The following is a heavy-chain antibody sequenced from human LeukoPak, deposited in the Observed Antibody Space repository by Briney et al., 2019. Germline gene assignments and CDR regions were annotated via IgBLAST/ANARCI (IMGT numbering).Heavy chain of an antibody. CDR3: ARVWFGSGSLYYYYYYMDV. V-gene: IGHV3-66*01. D-gene: IGHD3-10*01. J-gene: IGHJ6*03. CDR1: GFTVSSNY. Sequence: PGGSLRLSCAASGFTVSSNYMSWVRQAPGKGLEWVSVIYSGGRPYYADSVKGRFTISRDNSNNTLYLQMNRLRAEDTAVYYCARVWFGSGSLYYYYYYMDVWGKGTSVTISS. CDR2: IYSGGRP.